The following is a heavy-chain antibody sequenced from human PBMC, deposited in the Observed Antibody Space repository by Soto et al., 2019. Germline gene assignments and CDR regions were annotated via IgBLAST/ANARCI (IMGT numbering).Heavy chain of an antibody. Sequence: QVQLVQSGAEVKKPGSSVKVSCKASGGTFSSYAISWVRQAPGQGLEWMGGSIPIFGTANYAQKFQGRVTITADESTSTAYMELSSLRSEDTAVYYCASDGYNSFTFGSWFDPWGQGTLVTVSS. D-gene: IGHD5-12*01. J-gene: IGHJ5*02. CDR1: GGTFSSYA. CDR3: ASDGYNSFTFGSWFDP. CDR2: SIPIFGTA. V-gene: IGHV1-69*01.